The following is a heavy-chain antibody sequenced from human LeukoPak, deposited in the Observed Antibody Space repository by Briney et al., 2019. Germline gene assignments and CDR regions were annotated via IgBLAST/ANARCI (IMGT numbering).Heavy chain of an antibody. V-gene: IGHV3-30-3*01. Sequence: GGSLRLSCAASRFTFSSYAMHWVRQAPGKGLEWVAVISYDGSNKYYADPVKGRFTISRDNSKNTLYLQMNSLRAEDTAVYYCARDLQQNFDYWGQGTLVTVSS. CDR1: RFTFSSYA. CDR2: ISYDGSNK. CDR3: ARDLQQNFDY. J-gene: IGHJ4*02. D-gene: IGHD4-11*01.